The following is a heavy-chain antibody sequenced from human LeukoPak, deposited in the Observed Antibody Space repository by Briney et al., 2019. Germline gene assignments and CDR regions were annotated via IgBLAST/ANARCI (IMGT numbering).Heavy chain of an antibody. V-gene: IGHV3-21*01. Sequence: GGSLRLSCAASGFTFSSYSMNWVRQAPGKGLEWVSSISSSSSYIYYADSVKGRFTISRDNAKNSLYLQMNSLRAEDTAVYYCARGGSGGWYVWDYWGQGTLVTVSS. J-gene: IGHJ4*02. D-gene: IGHD6-19*01. CDR1: GFTFSSYS. CDR2: ISSSSSYI. CDR3: ARGGSGGWYVWDY.